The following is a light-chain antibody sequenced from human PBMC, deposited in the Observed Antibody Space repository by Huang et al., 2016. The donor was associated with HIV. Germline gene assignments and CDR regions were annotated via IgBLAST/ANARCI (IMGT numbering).Light chain of an antibody. CDR3: QQYNDWPRT. V-gene: IGKV3-15*01. Sequence: EIVVTQFPATLSGSPGGRAPPSWQASQSVNINLARYQQKPGQAPRLLIYGTSTRATGIPARFSGSGSGTEFTLTISSLQSEDFALYYCQQYNDWPRTFGQGTKVEIK. J-gene: IGKJ1*01. CDR1: QSVNIN. CDR2: GTS.